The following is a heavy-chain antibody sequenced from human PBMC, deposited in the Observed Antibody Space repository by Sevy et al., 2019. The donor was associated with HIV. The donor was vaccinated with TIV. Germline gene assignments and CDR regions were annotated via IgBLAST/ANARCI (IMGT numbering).Heavy chain of an antibody. J-gene: IGHJ6*02. Sequence: GGSLRLSCAASGFTFSTYAMSWVRQAPGKGLEWVSTISGSGGDTYFADSVKGRFTTSRDNSKNTLYLQMNSLRAEDTAVYYCAKALSYCGGDCYYYYYYGMDVWGQGTTVTVSS. D-gene: IGHD2-21*02. CDR1: GFTFSTYA. CDR2: ISGSGGDT. CDR3: AKALSYCGGDCYYYYYYGMDV. V-gene: IGHV3-23*01.